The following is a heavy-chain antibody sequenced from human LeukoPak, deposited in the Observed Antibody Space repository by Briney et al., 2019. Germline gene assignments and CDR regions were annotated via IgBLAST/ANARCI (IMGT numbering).Heavy chain of an antibody. Sequence: SETLSLTCTVSGGSISSGDYYWSWIRQPPGKGLEWIGYIYYSGSTYYNPSLKSRVTISVDTSKNQFSLKLSSVTAADPAVYYCARALHYYDSSGYPPPDYWGQGTLVTVSS. J-gene: IGHJ4*02. CDR1: GGSISSGDYY. V-gene: IGHV4-30-4*01. CDR3: ARALHYYDSSGYPPPDY. CDR2: IYYSGST. D-gene: IGHD3-22*01.